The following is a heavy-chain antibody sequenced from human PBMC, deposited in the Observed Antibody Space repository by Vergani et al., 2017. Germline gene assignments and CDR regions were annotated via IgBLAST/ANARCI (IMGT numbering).Heavy chain of an antibody. CDR1: GGSISSSSYY. J-gene: IGHJ4*02. CDR3: TRQPQDGASGPPSVPT. Sequence: QLQLQESGPGLVKPSETLSLTCTVSGGSISSSSYYWGWIRQPPGKGLGWIGSIYHSGSTHYNPSLKSRVTISVDTSKNDFSLKVTSVTAADTAVYYCTRQPQDGASGPPSVPTWGQGISVIVSS. V-gene: IGHV4-39*01. D-gene: IGHD5-12*01. CDR2: IYHSGST.